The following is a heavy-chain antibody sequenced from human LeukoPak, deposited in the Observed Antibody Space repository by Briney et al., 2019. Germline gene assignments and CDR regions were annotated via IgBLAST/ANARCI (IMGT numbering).Heavy chain of an antibody. D-gene: IGHD2-21*02. Sequence: GGSLRLSCAASGFTFSTYCMHWVRQAPGKGLVWVSRINSDGSSTTYADSVKGRFTISRDNAKNTLYLQMNSLRAEDTALYYCARSPNCGGDCFWGQGTLVTVSS. CDR1: GFTFSTYC. V-gene: IGHV3-74*01. CDR3: ARSPNCGGDCF. CDR2: INSDGSST. J-gene: IGHJ4*02.